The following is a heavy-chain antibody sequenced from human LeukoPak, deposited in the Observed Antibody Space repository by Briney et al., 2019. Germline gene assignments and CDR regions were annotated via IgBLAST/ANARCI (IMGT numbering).Heavy chain of an antibody. D-gene: IGHD3-22*01. CDR3: AKTGSGYSFDY. Sequence: PGGSLRLSCAASGFTFSSYSMNWVRQAPGKGLEWVSSISSSSSYIYYAASVKGRFTISRDNAKNSLYLQMNSLRAEDTAVYYCAKTGSGYSFDYWGQGTLVTVSS. CDR2: ISSSSSYI. J-gene: IGHJ4*02. CDR1: GFTFSSYS. V-gene: IGHV3-21*01.